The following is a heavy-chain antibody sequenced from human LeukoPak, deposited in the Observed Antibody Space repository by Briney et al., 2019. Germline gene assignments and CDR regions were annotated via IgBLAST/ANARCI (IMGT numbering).Heavy chain of an antibody. V-gene: IGHV1-46*01. CDR1: GYTFTTDY. Sequence: ASLRVSSTASGYTFTTDYIHSVRQAPGQGLEWMGIINPSGDSTSYTQKFHGRVTMTRDTSTSTVYMELSSPRAEDTAVYYCARASESGDYRGYFGYWGQGSLVTVSS. D-gene: IGHD4-17*01. CDR2: INPSGDST. J-gene: IGHJ4*03. CDR3: ARASESGDYRGYFGY.